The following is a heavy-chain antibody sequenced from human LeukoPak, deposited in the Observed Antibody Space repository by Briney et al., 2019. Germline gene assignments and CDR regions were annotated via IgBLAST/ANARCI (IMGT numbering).Heavy chain of an antibody. CDR1: GYTFTSYY. J-gene: IGHJ6*04. Sequence: ASVKVSCKASGYTFTSYYMHWVRQAPGQGLEWMGIINPSGGSTSYAQKFQGRVTMTRDTSTSTVYMELSSLRSEDTAVYYCARDPCSSTSCYGSPGRMDVWGKGTTVTVSS. CDR3: ARDPCSSTSCYGSPGRMDV. D-gene: IGHD2-2*01. CDR2: INPSGGST. V-gene: IGHV1-46*01.